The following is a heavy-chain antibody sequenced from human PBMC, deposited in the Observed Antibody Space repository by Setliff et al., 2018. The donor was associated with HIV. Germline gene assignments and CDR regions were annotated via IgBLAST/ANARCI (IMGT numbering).Heavy chain of an antibody. Sequence: PSETLSLTCTVSGGSIRTGAYYWGWIRQPPGKGLEWIGSINHSGDTNYNPSLKSRVTISVDTSKNQFSLNLNSVSAADTAVYYCARSIYGSGSHPLDIWGQGTPVTVSS. V-gene: IGHV4-39*07. CDR1: GGSIRTGAYY. D-gene: IGHD3-10*01. J-gene: IGHJ4*02. CDR2: INHSGDT. CDR3: ARSIYGSGSHPLDI.